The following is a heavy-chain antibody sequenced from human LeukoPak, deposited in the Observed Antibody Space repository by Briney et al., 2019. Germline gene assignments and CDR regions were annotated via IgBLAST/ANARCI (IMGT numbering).Heavy chain of an antibody. Sequence: ASVNVSCKASGYSFTGHYMHWVRQAPGQGLEWMGWINPKSGGTNYAQKFQGRVTMTRDTSISTAYMDMSRLRSDDTAVYYCARNLWCGESSDAFDMWGQGTMVTVSS. D-gene: IGHD3-10*01. J-gene: IGHJ3*02. V-gene: IGHV1-2*02. CDR3: ARNLWCGESSDAFDM. CDR2: INPKSGGT. CDR1: GYSFTGHY.